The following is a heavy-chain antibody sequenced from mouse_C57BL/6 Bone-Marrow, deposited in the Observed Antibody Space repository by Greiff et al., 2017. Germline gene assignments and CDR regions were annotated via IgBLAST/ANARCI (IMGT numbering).Heavy chain of an antibody. CDR1: GYTFTSYW. D-gene: IGHD1-1*01. J-gene: IGHJ1*03. Sequence: QVQLQQPGAELVRPGSSVKLSCKASGYTFTSYWMHWVKQRPIQGLEWIGNIDPSDSETHYNQKFKDKATLTVDKSSSTAYMQRSSLTSEDSAVYYCAPTVVDWYCDFWGTGTTVTVSS. V-gene: IGHV1-52*01. CDR2: IDPSDSET. CDR3: APTVVDWYCDF.